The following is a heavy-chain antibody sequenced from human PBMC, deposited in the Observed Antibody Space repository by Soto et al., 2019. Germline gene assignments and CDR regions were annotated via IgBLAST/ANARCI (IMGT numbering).Heavy chain of an antibody. Sequence: LSLTCTVSGGSVSSGSYYWSWIRQPPGKGLGWIGYIYYSGSTNYNPSLKSRGTISVDTSKNQFSLKLSSVTAADTAVYYCARNYDSGGSFDYWGQGTLVTVSS. CDR3: ARNYDSGGSFDY. J-gene: IGHJ4*02. V-gene: IGHV4-61*01. CDR1: GGSVSSGSYY. D-gene: IGHD3-22*01. CDR2: IYYSGST.